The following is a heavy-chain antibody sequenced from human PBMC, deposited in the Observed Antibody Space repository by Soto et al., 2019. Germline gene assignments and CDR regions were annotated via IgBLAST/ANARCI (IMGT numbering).Heavy chain of an antibody. CDR2: ISKDGSNK. CDR1: GFAFNRYS. V-gene: IGHV3-30-3*01. Sequence: QVLLVESGGGVVQPGRSVRLSCAASGFAFNRYSMYWVRQTPGKGLEWVAFISKDGSNKKYSDYVKGRLTISRDNSKNTLYLQMNSLRGDDTAVYYCARDYYDGRGSYFVSYFDFWGQGALVTVSS. D-gene: IGHD3-22*01. CDR3: ARDYYDGRGSYFVSYFDF. J-gene: IGHJ4*02.